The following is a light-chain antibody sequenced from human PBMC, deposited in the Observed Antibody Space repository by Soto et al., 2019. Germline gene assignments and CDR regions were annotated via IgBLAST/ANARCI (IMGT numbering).Light chain of an antibody. V-gene: IGKV3-20*01. CDR3: QQYYSSPVT. Sequence: EIVLTQSPGTLSLSPGERATLSCRASHTISSSYLAWYQQKPGQAPRLLMYGISRRATGIPDRFSGSGSGTDFTLTISSLQVEDVALYYCQQYYSSPVTFGQGTRLEIK. CDR2: GIS. J-gene: IGKJ5*01. CDR1: HTISSSY.